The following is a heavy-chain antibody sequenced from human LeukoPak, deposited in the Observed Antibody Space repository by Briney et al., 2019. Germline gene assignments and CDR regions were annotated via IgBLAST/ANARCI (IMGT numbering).Heavy chain of an antibody. CDR2: TSSDLNVK. CDR3: AREGYYGSGSPPSLYFGY. J-gene: IGHJ4*02. CDR1: GFTFRNYV. Sequence: GGSLRLSCAASGFTFRNYVIHWVRQAPGKGLEWVAVTSSDLNVKLYADSVKGRFTISRDNSRSTLYLQMNSLRPEDTAIYYCAREGYYGSGSPPSLYFGYWGQRTLVTVSS. D-gene: IGHD3-10*01. V-gene: IGHV3-30-3*01.